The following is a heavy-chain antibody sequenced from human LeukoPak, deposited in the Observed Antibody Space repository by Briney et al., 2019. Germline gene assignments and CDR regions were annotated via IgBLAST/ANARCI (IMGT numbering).Heavy chain of an antibody. CDR2: INPNSGGT. CDR3: AVRAYCGADCYSGYFDY. J-gene: IGHJ4*02. CDR1: GYTFTGQY. D-gene: IGHD2-21*02. V-gene: IGHV1-2*02. Sequence: ASVKVSCKASGYTFTGQYMHWVRQAPGQGLEWMGWINPNSGGTNYAQKFQGRVTMTRDTSISTAYMELSRLTSGDTAVYYCAVRAYCGADCYSGYFDYWGQGTLVTVSS.